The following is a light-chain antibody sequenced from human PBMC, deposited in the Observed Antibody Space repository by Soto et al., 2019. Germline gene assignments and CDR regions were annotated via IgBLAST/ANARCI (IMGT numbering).Light chain of an antibody. CDR3: MQGTYWPYT. Sequence: DVVMTQSPLSLPVTLGQPASISCRATQSLVHSDRNTYLTWFQQRPGRSPRRLIYKISNRDSGVPDRFSGSGSGTNFTLRISRVETEDVGVYYCMQGTYWPYTFGQGTKLEIK. CDR2: KIS. V-gene: IGKV2-30*02. CDR1: QSLVHSDRNTY. J-gene: IGKJ2*01.